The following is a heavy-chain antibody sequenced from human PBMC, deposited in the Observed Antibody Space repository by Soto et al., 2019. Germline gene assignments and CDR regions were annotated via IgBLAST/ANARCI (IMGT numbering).Heavy chain of an antibody. CDR3: SREVEGSYSPADF. CDR1: GYTFTDHG. Sequence: QVQLVQSGPEVKKPGASVTDSCKTSGYTFTDHGIDWVRQAPGQGLEWVGWVSSYNGNTNYAYNLKVRVIMTTDASTCPAYLELRGLRSDDTAVYYCSREVEGSYSPADFLGQGTPVTVAS. V-gene: IGHV1-18*01. CDR2: VSSYNGNT. J-gene: IGHJ4*02. D-gene: IGHD3-10*01.